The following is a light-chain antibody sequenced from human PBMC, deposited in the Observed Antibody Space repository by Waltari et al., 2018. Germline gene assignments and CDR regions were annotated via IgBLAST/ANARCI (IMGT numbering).Light chain of an antibody. CDR2: EDS. Sequence: ALTQPPSVSVSPGQTATITCSGDKWGNKYVSWYQQPSGQPPLWVIYEDSRRPSAIPEPFSGDSAVNPATLTVRDTQSVDEADYVCQARGNNDFVFGGGTKLTVL. CDR1: KWGNKY. J-gene: IGLJ3*02. V-gene: IGLV3-1*01. CDR3: QARGNNDFV.